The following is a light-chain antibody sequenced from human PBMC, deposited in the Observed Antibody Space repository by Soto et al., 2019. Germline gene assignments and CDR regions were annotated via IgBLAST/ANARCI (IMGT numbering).Light chain of an antibody. V-gene: IGKV1-5*03. CDR1: QTISSW. Sequence: DIQMTQSPSTLSGSVGDRVTITCRASQTISSWLAWYEQKPGKAPKLLIYKASTLKSGVLSRFSGSGSGTEFTLTISSLQPDDFATDYCQHYNSSSEAFGQGTKVDIK. CDR2: KAS. CDR3: QHYNSSSEA. J-gene: IGKJ1*01.